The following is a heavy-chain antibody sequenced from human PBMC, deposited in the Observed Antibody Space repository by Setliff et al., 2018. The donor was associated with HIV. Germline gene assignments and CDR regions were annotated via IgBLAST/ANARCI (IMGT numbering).Heavy chain of an antibody. CDR2: ISCSGST. CDR3: ARDQGGATDY. D-gene: IGHD1-26*01. V-gene: IGHV4-59*01. CDR1: GGSISTYY. J-gene: IGHJ4*02. Sequence: LSLTCTVSGGSISTYYWSWIRQPPGKGLEWIGYISCSGSTNSNPSLKSRVTISIDTSKNQFSLKMSSVTTADTAVYYCARDQGGATDYWGQGTLVTVS.